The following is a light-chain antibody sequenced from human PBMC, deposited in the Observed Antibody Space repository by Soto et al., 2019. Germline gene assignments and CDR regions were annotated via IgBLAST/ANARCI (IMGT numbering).Light chain of an antibody. CDR3: HQFGSSPPAFT. V-gene: IGKV3-20*01. CDR2: DAS. Sequence: ESMLTQSPGTLSLSPGERATLSCRASQSVSTRYLAWYLQKPGQAPRLLIYDASIRATGIPDRFSGSGSGTDFTLTISRLEPEDFAVYYCHQFGSSPPAFTFGQGTKLEI. J-gene: IGKJ2*01. CDR1: QSVSTRY.